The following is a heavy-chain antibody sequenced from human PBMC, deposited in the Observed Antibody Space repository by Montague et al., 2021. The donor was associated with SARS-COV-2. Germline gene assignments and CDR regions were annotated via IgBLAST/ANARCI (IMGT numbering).Heavy chain of an antibody. Sequence: SETLSLTCIVSGGSISNYYWSWIRQPAGKGLEWIGRIYSSGSTNYNSSLKSRISMSVDTSKNKFSLKLSSVTAADTAIYYCAGDYSHCSGGSCVFDYWGQGTLVTVSS. CDR2: IYSSGST. J-gene: IGHJ4*02. D-gene: IGHD2-15*01. CDR3: AGDYSHCSGGSCVFDY. CDR1: GGSISNYY. V-gene: IGHV4-4*07.